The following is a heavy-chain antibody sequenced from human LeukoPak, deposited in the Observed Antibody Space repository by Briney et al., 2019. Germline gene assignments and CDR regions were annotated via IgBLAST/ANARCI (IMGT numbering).Heavy chain of an antibody. V-gene: IGHV4-34*01. CDR3: ARGPKYYYDSSGYYERRLYYYYYMDV. D-gene: IGHD3-22*01. CDR1: GGSFSGYY. CDR2: INHSGST. J-gene: IGHJ6*03. Sequence: SETLSLTCAVYGGSFSGYYWSWIRQPPGKGLEWIGEINHSGSTNYNPSFKSRVTISVDTSKNQFSLKLSSVTAADTAVYYCARGPKYYYDSSGYYERRLYYYYYMDVWGKGTTVTVSS.